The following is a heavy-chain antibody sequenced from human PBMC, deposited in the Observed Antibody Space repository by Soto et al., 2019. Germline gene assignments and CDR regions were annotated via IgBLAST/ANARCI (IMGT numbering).Heavy chain of an antibody. V-gene: IGHV1-18*04. D-gene: IGHD6-19*01. J-gene: IGHJ6*02. Sequence: GASVKVSCKASGYTFTSYGISGVRQAPGQGLEWMGWISAYNGNTNYAQKLQGRVTMTTDTSTSTAYMELRSLRSDDTAVYYCARDPPPYSSGWYYYYGMDVWGQGTTVTVS. CDR2: ISAYNGNT. CDR3: ARDPPPYSSGWYYYYGMDV. CDR1: GYTFTSYG.